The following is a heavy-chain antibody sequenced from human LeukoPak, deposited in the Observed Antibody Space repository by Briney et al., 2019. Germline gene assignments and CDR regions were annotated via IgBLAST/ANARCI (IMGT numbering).Heavy chain of an antibody. V-gene: IGHV1-2*02. Sequence: GESLKISCKASGYTFTGYYMHWVRQAPGQGLEWMGWINPNSGGTNYAQKFQGRVTMTRDTSISTAYMELSRLRSDDTAVYYCARVRLGSSGAPYDYWGQGTLVTVSS. CDR1: GYTFTGYY. CDR3: ARVRLGSSGAPYDY. J-gene: IGHJ4*02. D-gene: IGHD6-19*01. CDR2: INPNSGGT.